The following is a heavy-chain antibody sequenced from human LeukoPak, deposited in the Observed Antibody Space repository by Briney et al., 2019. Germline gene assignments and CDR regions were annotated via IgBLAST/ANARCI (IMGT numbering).Heavy chain of an antibody. CDR1: GGSISSSNW. Sequence: SETLSLTCAVSGGSISSSNWWTWVRQPPGKGLEWIGEIYHSGSTNYNPSLKSRVTISVDTSKNQFSLKLSSVTAADTAVYYCARVSVAATLHYYYGMDVWGQGTTVTVSS. V-gene: IGHV4-4*02. D-gene: IGHD2-15*01. J-gene: IGHJ6*02. CDR3: ARVSVAATLHYYYGMDV. CDR2: IYHSGST.